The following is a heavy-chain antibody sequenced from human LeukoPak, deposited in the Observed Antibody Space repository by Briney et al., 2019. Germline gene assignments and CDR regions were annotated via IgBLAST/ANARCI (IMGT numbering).Heavy chain of an antibody. J-gene: IGHJ4*02. CDR1: GGSISSGGYS. CDR3: ASHSGGYAY. V-gene: IGHV4-30-4*07. Sequence: SETLSLTCAVSGGSISSGGYSWSWIRQPPGKGLEWIGYIYYSDTYYNPSLKSRVTISADTSKNQFSLRLNSVTAADTAVYYCASHSGGYAYWGQGTLVTVSS. CDR2: IYYSDT. D-gene: IGHD5-12*01.